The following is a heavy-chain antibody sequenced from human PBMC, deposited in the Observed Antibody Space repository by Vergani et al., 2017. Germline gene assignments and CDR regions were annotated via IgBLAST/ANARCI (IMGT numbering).Heavy chain of an antibody. J-gene: IGHJ4*02. V-gene: IGHV3-7*03. CDR1: GFTFSSYW. Sequence: EVKMVESGGGLVQPGGSLRLSCAASGFTFSSYWMNWVRQAPGKGLEWVASIKQDGSEKYFVDSVKGRFTISRDNSKSTLFLQMNGLTSEDTAIYYCAQCANSVPRLPVYWGQGALVAVSS. D-gene: IGHD5/OR15-5a*01. CDR3: AQCANSVPRLPVY. CDR2: IKQDGSEK.